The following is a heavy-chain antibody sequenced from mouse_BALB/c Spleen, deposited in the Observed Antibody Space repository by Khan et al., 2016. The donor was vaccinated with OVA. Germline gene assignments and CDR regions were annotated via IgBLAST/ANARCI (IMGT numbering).Heavy chain of an antibody. J-gene: IGHJ1*01. V-gene: IGHV9-3-1*01. CDR3: ASGGYWYFDV. Sequence: LVESGPELKKPGETVKISCKASGYTFTNYGMNWVKQAPGKGLKWMGWINTYTGEPTYADDFKGRFAFSLETSASTAYLQINNLKNEDTVTYFCASGGYWYFDVWGAGTTVTVSS. CDR1: GYTFTNYG. D-gene: IGHD1-1*02. CDR2: INTYTGEP.